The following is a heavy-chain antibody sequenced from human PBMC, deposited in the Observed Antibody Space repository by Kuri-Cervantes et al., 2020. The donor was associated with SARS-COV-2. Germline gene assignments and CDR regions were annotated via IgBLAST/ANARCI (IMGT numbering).Heavy chain of an antibody. V-gene: IGHV4-31*03. D-gene: IGHD2-2*01. CDR1: GGSIGSGGFY. CDR2: IYYSGGT. Sequence: SETLSLTCTVSGGSIGSGGFYWSWIRQHPGKGLEWIAYIYYSGGTYYNPSLKSRVTISVDTSKNQFSLKLSSVTAADTAVYYCARRPDQIYWYFDLWGRGTLVTVSS. J-gene: IGHJ2*01. CDR3: ARRPDQIYWYFDL.